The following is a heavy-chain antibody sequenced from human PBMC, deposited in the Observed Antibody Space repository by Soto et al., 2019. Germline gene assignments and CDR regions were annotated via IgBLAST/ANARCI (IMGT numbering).Heavy chain of an antibody. J-gene: IGHJ4*02. Sequence: SCAASGFTFSSYAMSWVRQAPGKGLEWVSAISGSGGSTYYADSVKGRFTISRDNSKNTLYLQMNSLRAEDTAVYYCAKDLGYCSSTSCYTGFDYWGQGTLVTVSS. CDR2: ISGSGGST. CDR1: GFTFSSYA. CDR3: AKDLGYCSSTSCYTGFDY. V-gene: IGHV3-23*01. D-gene: IGHD2-2*02.